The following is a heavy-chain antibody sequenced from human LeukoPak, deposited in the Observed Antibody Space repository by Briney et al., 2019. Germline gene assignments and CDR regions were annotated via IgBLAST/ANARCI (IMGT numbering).Heavy chain of an antibody. CDR3: ARLRYYGSGSYPMTGNWFDP. J-gene: IGHJ5*02. V-gene: IGHV4-4*02. CDR1: GGSISSTKW. D-gene: IGHD3-10*01. CDR2: IYHNGNT. Sequence: SETLSLTCAVSGGSISSTKWWSWVRQPPGKGLEWIGEIYHNGNTNYNPSLKSRVTISVDKSKNQFSLKLSSVTAADTAVYYCARLRYYGSGSYPMTGNWFDPWGQGTLVTVSS.